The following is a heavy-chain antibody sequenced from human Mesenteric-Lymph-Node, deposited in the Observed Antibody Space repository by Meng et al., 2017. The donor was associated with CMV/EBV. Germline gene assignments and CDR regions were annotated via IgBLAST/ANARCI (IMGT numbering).Heavy chain of an antibody. CDR3: ARENYSSYYLDY. Sequence: SETLSLTCSVSGDSISSPDYYWSWIRQPPGKGLEWIGYISYSGSTFYSPSLRSRVTISVGTSKNQFSLKLMSVTAADTAVYYCARENYSSYYLDYWGRGTLVTVSS. CDR1: GDSISSPDYY. J-gene: IGHJ4*02. V-gene: IGHV4-30-4*08. D-gene: IGHD4-11*01. CDR2: ISYSGST.